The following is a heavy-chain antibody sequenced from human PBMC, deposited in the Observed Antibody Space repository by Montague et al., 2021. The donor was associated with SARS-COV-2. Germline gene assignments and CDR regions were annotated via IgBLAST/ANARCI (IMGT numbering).Heavy chain of an antibody. CDR2: IYFSGGT. V-gene: IGHV4-39*07. Sequence: SETLSLTCCILCGRILTRSRYSPLFTQATIGGLMWIGAIYFSGGTNSNPSLRSRLTLSLDMSRAQFSPELRAVTASDTALYYCARAYQGVPDWDFFDSWGQGLLVAVSS. J-gene: IGHJ4*02. CDR1: CGRILTRSRY. CDR3: ARAYQGVPDWDFFDS. D-gene: IGHD2-2*01.